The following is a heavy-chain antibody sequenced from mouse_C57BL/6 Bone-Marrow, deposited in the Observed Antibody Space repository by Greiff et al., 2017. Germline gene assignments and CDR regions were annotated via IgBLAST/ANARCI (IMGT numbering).Heavy chain of an antibody. CDR3: ARGRYAMDY. Sequence: VKLLESGAELARPGASVKLSCKASGYTFTSYGISWVKQRTGQGLEWIGEIYPRSGNTYYDEKFKGKATLTADKSSSTSYMELRSLTSEDAAVYFCARGRYAMDYWGQGTSVTVSS. D-gene: IGHD6-1*01. J-gene: IGHJ4*01. CDR1: GYTFTSYG. V-gene: IGHV1-81*01. CDR2: IYPRSGNT.